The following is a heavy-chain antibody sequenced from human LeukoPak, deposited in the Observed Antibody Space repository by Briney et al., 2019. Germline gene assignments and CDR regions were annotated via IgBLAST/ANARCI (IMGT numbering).Heavy chain of an antibody. CDR1: GYTFTGYY. CDR3: ARVWSSSTLDAFDI. Sequence: GASVKVSCKASGYTFTGYYMHWVRQAPGQGLDWMGWIKPNSGGTNYAQKFQGRVTMTRDTSISTTYMELSRLRSDDTAVYYCARVWSSSTLDAFDIWGQGTMVTVSS. V-gene: IGHV1-2*02. J-gene: IGHJ3*02. CDR2: IKPNSGGT. D-gene: IGHD2-2*01.